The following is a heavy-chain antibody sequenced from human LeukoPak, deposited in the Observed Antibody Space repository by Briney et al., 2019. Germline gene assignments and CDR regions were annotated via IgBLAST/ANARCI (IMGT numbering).Heavy chain of an antibody. CDR3: ARDYGGNGYFDY. Sequence: GGSPRLSCVASGFTFRKYWLHWVRQAPGKGLEWVSRINPDDESTSHADSVKGRFTISRDNAKNSLYLQMNSLRAEDTAVYYCARDYGGNGYFDYWGQGTLVTVSS. J-gene: IGHJ4*02. CDR1: GFTFRKYW. CDR2: INPDDEST. D-gene: IGHD4-23*01. V-gene: IGHV3-74*01.